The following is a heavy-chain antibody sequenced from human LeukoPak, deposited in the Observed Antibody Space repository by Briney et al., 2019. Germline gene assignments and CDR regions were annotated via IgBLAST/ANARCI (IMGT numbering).Heavy chain of an antibody. V-gene: IGHV4-4*07. CDR2: VYSSGST. Sequence: PSETLSLTCTVSGGSISNYYWSWIRQPAGKGLEWIGRVYSSGSTNYNPSLKSRATMSVDTSKNQFSLKLSSVTAADTAVYYCARHYCGGDCYSRWYFDLWGRGTLVTVSS. J-gene: IGHJ2*01. CDR3: ARHYCGGDCYSRWYFDL. D-gene: IGHD2-21*02. CDR1: GGSISNYY.